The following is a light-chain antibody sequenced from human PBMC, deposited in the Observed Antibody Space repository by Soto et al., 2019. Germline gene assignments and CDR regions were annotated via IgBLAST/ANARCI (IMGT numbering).Light chain of an antibody. Sequence: AIQVTQSPSSLSASVGYIFTITCRASQDIRNDLAWYQQKPGQAPNLLIFAAFNLQSGVPSRLRGSGSGTDFTFTISSMKPEDIATYYCQQYENIPTFGQGTRLEIK. CDR2: AAF. CDR3: QQYENIPT. CDR1: QDIRND. J-gene: IGKJ5*01. V-gene: IGKV1-6*01.